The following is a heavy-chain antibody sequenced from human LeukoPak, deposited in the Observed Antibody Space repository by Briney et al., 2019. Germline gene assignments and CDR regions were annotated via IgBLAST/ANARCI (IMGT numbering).Heavy chain of an antibody. J-gene: IGHJ4*02. V-gene: IGHV3-23*01. D-gene: IGHD6-19*01. CDR2: ISGSGGST. CDR3: AKTPVAGSNKVDPFDY. CDR1: GFTFSSYA. Sequence: PGGSLRLSCAASGFTFSSYAMSWVRQAPGKGLEWVSAISGSGGSTYYADSVKGRFTISRDNSKNTLYLQMNSLRAEDTAVYYCAKTPVAGSNKVDPFDYWGQGTLVTVSS.